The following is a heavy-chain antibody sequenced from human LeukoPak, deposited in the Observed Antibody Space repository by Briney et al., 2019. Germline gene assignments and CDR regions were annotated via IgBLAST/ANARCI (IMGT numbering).Heavy chain of an antibody. CDR1: GGTFSSYA. CDR2: IIPILGIA. J-gene: IGHJ4*02. CDR3: ARGDGTTFDY. D-gene: IGHD1-1*01. Sequence: SVKVSCKASGGTFSSYAISWVREAPGQGLEWMGRIIPILGIANYAQKFQGRVTITADKSTSTAYMELSSLRSEDTAVYYCARGDGTTFDYWGQGTLVTVSS. V-gene: IGHV1-69*04.